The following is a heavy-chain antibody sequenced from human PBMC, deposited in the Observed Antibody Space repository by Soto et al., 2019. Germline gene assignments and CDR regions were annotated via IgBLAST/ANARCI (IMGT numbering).Heavy chain of an antibody. V-gene: IGHV1-2*02. CDR2: INLNDGGT. CDR3: VRDAPSHQSIFNL. J-gene: IGHJ5*02. Sequence: GASVKVSCKASGYTFTGHYIHWMRQAPGQGLERMGWINLNDGGTNSPRKFQGRLTMTRDKSITTVYMELSRLRSDDTAVYFCVRDAPSHQSIFNLWGPGTLVTVSS. D-gene: IGHD3-3*01. CDR1: GYTFTGHY.